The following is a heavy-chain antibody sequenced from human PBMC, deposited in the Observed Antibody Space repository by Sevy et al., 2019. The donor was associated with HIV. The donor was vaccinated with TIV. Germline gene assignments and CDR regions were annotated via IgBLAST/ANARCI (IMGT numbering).Heavy chain of an antibody. D-gene: IGHD3-22*01. CDR3: ARDRYYDASGYYYCYYGMDV. CDR2: IYSDSRT. J-gene: IGHJ6*02. V-gene: IGHV3-66*01. Sequence: GGSLRLSCAASGLSVSDNYMNWVRQAPGKGLELVSVIYSDSRTYYPDSVKGRFSISRDNSKNTLYLHMKSLRPEDTAVYYCARDRYYDASGYYYCYYGMDVWGQGTTVTVSS. CDR1: GLSVSDNY.